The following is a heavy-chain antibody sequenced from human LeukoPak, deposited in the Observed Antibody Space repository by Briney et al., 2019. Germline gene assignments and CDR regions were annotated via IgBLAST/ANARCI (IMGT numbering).Heavy chain of an antibody. V-gene: IGHV4-59*01. CDR1: GASITTYY. Sequence: KSSETLSLTCTVSGASITTYYWSWIRQPPGKGLEYIGQIHSSGSANYNPSLKSRVAMSLDASKNQFSLTVSSVTAADTAIYYCARDILDVGATHYFDYWGQGSLLTVS. D-gene: IGHD1-26*01. CDR2: IHSSGSA. CDR3: ARDILDVGATHYFDY. J-gene: IGHJ4*02.